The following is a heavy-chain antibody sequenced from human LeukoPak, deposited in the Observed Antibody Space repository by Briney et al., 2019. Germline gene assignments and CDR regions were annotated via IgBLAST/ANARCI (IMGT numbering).Heavy chain of an antibody. D-gene: IGHD3-10*01. J-gene: IGHJ3*01. Sequence: SETLSLTCAVSGGSISSADYYWNWVRQPPGKGLEWIGYMYNSGRTYYNPSLKSRGTISLDTSKNQFPLRLTSVTDADTAVYYCNYYGSGSPDAFDFWGQGTMVTVSS. CDR2: MYNSGRT. V-gene: IGHV4-30-4*01. CDR3: NYYGSGSPDAFDF. CDR1: GGSISSADYY.